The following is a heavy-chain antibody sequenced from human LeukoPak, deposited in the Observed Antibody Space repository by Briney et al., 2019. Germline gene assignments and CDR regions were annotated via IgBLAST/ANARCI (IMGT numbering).Heavy chain of an antibody. CDR3: ARAMITVYGDDAFDI. CDR1: GGSFSGYY. Sequence: SETLSLTCAVYGGSFSGYYWSWIRQPPGKGLEWIGEINHSGSTNYNPSLKSQVTISVDTSKNQFSLKLSSVTAADTAVYYCARAMITVYGDDAFDIWGQGTMVTVSS. CDR2: INHSGST. V-gene: IGHV4-34*01. J-gene: IGHJ3*02. D-gene: IGHD4-17*01.